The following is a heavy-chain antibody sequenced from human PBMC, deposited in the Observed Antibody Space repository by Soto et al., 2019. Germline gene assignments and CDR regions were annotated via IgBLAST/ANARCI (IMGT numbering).Heavy chain of an antibody. J-gene: IGHJ6*02. V-gene: IGHV5-51*01. CDR3: AASICYYGMDV. CDR1: GYTFTNYW. CDR2: IYPGDSDT. Sequence: GESLKISCKGSGYTFTNYWIGWVRQMPGKGLEWMGIIYPGDSDTKYNPSFQGQVTISADKSITTTYLQWSSLKASDTAIYYCAASICYYGMDVWGQGTTITLSS.